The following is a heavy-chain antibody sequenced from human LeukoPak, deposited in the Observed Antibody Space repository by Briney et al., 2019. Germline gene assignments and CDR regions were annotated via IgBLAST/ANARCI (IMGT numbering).Heavy chain of an antibody. V-gene: IGHV4-34*01. CDR3: ARQVKRWLQLPYYYYYYMDV. CDR2: INHSGST. Sequence: PSETLSLTCAVYGGSFGGYYWSWIRQPPGKGLEWIGEINHSGSTNYNPSLKSRVTISVDTSKNQFSLKLSSVTAADTAVYYCARQVKRWLQLPYYYYYYMDVWGKGTTVTISS. D-gene: IGHD5-24*01. J-gene: IGHJ6*03. CDR1: GGSFGGYY.